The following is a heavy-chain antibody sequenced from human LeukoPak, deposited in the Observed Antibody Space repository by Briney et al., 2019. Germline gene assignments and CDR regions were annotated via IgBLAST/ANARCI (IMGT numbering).Heavy chain of an antibody. CDR3: ARGKGGMIDN. V-gene: IGHV6-1*01. J-gene: IGHJ4*02. CDR1: GDSVSSNSAA. Sequence: SQTLSLTCAISGDSVSSNSAAWNWITQSPSRGLEWLGRTYYRSKWYNGYAASVKSRITINSDTSKNQFSLQLNSVTPEDTAIYYCARGKGGMIDNWGQGILVTVSS. CDR2: TYYRSKWYN. D-gene: IGHD1-26*01.